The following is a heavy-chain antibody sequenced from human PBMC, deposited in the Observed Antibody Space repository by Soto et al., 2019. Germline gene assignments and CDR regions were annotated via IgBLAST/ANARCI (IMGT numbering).Heavy chain of an antibody. Sequence: ASVKVSCKASGYTFTNYYIHWVRQAPGQGLEWMAVINPSGGSTIYAQKFQGRVIMTRDTSTSTVYMGLSSLTSEDTAVYYCARDRSDFWSGYAGNWFDPWGQGTLVTVSS. J-gene: IGHJ5*02. CDR2: INPSGGST. CDR1: GYTFTNYY. V-gene: IGHV1-46*01. CDR3: ARDRSDFWSGYAGNWFDP. D-gene: IGHD3-3*01.